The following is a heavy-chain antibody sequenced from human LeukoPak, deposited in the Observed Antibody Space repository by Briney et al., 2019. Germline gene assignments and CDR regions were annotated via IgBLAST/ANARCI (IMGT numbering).Heavy chain of an antibody. CDR2: INPSGGST. CDR3: AGGHCSSTSCYTAGYYYYYMDV. J-gene: IGHJ6*03. D-gene: IGHD2-2*02. CDR1: GYTFTSYY. Sequence: ASVKVSCKASGYTFTSYYMHWVRQAPGQGLEWMGIINPSGGSTSYAQKFQGRVTMSRDTSTRTVYMELSSLRCEDTAVYYCAGGHCSSTSCYTAGYYYYYMDVWGKGTTVTVSS. V-gene: IGHV1-46*01.